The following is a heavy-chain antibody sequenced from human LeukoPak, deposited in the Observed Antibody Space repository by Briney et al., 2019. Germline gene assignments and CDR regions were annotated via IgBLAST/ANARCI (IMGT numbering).Heavy chain of an antibody. V-gene: IGHV3-23*01. J-gene: IGHJ4*02. CDR2: IFPSGGEI. CDR1: GFTFTTYS. D-gene: IGHD2-8*02. Sequence: GGSLRLSCEASGFTFTTYSMTWVRQPPGKGLEWVSSIFPSGGEIHYADSVRGRFTISRDNSKSTLSLQMNSLRAEDTAIYYCATYRQVLLPFESWGQGTLVTVSS. CDR3: ATYRQVLLPFES.